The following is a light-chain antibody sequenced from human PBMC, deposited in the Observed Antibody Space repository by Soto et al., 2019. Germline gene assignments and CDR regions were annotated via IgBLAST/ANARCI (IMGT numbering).Light chain of an antibody. V-gene: IGKV3D-20*02. J-gene: IGKJ1*01. CDR3: HQRQSWPRT. CDR1: QSVSSSY. CDR2: GAS. Sequence: EIVLTQSPATLSLSHGERATLSCRASQSVSSSYLAWYQQQPGQAPRLLIYGASSRATGIPDRFSGSGSGTDFTLTISSLEPEDFAVYYCHQRQSWPRTFGQGTKVDIK.